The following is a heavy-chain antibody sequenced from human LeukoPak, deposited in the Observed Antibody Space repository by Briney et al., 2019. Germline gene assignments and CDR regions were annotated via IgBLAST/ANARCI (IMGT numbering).Heavy chain of an antibody. D-gene: IGHD3-22*01. Sequence: GGSLRLSCAVSGFTFSSYAMSWVRQAPGKGLEWVSAISGSGGSTYYADSVKGRFTIYRDNSKNTLYLQMNSLRAEDTAVYYCAKDPVYDSSGSPYYFDYWGQGTLVTVSS. V-gene: IGHV3-23*01. J-gene: IGHJ4*02. CDR3: AKDPVYDSSGSPYYFDY. CDR1: GFTFSSYA. CDR2: ISGSGGST.